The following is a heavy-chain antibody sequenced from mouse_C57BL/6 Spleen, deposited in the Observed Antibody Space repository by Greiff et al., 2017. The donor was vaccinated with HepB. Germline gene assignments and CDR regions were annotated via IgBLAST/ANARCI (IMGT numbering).Heavy chain of an antibody. V-gene: IGHV5-4*01. CDR2: ISDGGSYT. CDR3: ARDYYGSAAY. J-gene: IGHJ3*01. Sequence: EVNLVESGGGLVKPGGSLKLSCAASGFTFSSYAMSWVRQTPEKRLEWVATISDGGSYTYYPDNVKGRFTISRDNAKNNLYLQMSHLKSEDTAMYYCARDYYGSAAYWGQGTLVTVSA. D-gene: IGHD1-1*01. CDR1: GFTFSSYA.